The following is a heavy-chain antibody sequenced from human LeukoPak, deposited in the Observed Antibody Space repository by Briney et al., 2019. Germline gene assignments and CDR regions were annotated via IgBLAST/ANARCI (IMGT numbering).Heavy chain of an antibody. CDR1: GGSISSYY. D-gene: IGHD1-26*01. J-gene: IGHJ3*02. V-gene: IGHV4-59*01. CDR3: TKVGPTGAFDI. CDR2: INYSGST. Sequence: SETLSLTCTVSGGSISSYYWSWIRQPPGKGLQWIGYINYSGSTNYNPSLQSRVTISVDTSKNQFSLKLSSATAADTAVFYCTKVGPTGAFDIWGQGTMVTVSS.